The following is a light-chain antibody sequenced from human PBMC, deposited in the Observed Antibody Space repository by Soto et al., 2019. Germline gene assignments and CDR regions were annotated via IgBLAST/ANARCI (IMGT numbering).Light chain of an antibody. CDR3: QQVGSFPFT. CDR2: DAS. Sequence: IQLTQSPSSLSASVGDRVTITCRTSQGISTHLARYQQKPGKAPNLLIYDASTLQSGVPSTFSGSGSGTDFTLTISSLQPEDFATYYCQQVGSFPFTFGPGTKVDI. CDR1: QGISTH. J-gene: IGKJ3*01. V-gene: IGKV1-9*01.